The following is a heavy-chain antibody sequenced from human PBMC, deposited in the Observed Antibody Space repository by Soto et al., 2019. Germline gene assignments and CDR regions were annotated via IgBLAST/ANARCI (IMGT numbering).Heavy chain of an antibody. CDR2: IMPVFRTP. J-gene: IGHJ6*02. D-gene: IGHD2-8*01. CDR3: ARDNDRPQLGGNYYYIFDV. Sequence: QVQLEQSGAEVKKPGSSVKVSCKASGGTFRTAAVSWVRQAPGQGLERMGGIMPVFRTPDYAQKFHGRGTITADESTSTAYMELSGLRSDDTAVYYCARDNDRPQLGGNYYYIFDVWGQGTTITVSS. V-gene: IGHV1-69*12. CDR1: GGTFRTAA.